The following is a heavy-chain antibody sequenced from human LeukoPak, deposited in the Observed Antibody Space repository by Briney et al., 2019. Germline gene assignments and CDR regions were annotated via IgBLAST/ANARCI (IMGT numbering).Heavy chain of an antibody. CDR3: ARHYRPYYYDSIWQGDWFDP. V-gene: IGHV4-39*01. CDR1: GGSISSSSYY. CDR2: IYYSGST. J-gene: IGHJ5*02. Sequence: PSETLSLTCTVSGGSISSSSYYWGWIRQPPGKGLEWIGSIYYSGSTYYNPSLKSRVTISVDTSKNQFSLKLSSVTTADTAVYYCARHYRPYYYDSIWQGDWFDPWGQGTLVTVSS. D-gene: IGHD3-22*01.